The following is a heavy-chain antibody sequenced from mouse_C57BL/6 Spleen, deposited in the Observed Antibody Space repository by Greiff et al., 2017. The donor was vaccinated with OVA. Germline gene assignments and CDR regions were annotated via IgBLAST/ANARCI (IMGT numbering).Heavy chain of an antibody. D-gene: IGHD2-3*01. Sequence: EVKLVESGGGLVKPGGSLKLSCAASGFTFSDYGMHWVRQAPEKGLEWVAYISSGSSTIYYADTVTGRFTISRDNAKNTLFLQMTSLRSEDTAMYYCGMMEDGSSWFAYWGQGTLVTVSA. CDR1: GFTFSDYG. J-gene: IGHJ3*01. CDR2: ISSGSSTI. CDR3: GMMEDGSSWFAY. V-gene: IGHV5-17*01.